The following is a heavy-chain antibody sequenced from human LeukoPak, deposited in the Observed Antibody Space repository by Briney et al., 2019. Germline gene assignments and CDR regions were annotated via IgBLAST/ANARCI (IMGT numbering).Heavy chain of an antibody. D-gene: IGHD6-13*01. J-gene: IGHJ6*02. Sequence: ASVKVSCKASGYTFTSYGISWVRQAPGQGVEWMGWISAYNGNTNYAQKLQGRVTMTTDTSTSTAYMELRSLRSDDTAVYYCARDLLAAAGYYYGMDVWGQGTTVTVSS. CDR2: ISAYNGNT. V-gene: IGHV1-18*01. CDR1: GYTFTSYG. CDR3: ARDLLAAAGYYYGMDV.